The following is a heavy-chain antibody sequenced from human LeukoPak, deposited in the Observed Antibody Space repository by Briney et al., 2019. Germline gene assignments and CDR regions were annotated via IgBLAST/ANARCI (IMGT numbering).Heavy chain of an antibody. J-gene: IGHJ4*02. CDR2: ISSSSSYI. V-gene: IGHV3-21*01. Sequence: GGSLRLSCAASGFTFSSYSITWVRQAPGKGLEWVSSISSSSSYIYYADSVKGRFTISRDNARNSLYLQMNSLRAEDTAVYYCALGESTRPFDYWGQGTLVTVSS. CDR1: GFTFSSYS. D-gene: IGHD3-10*01. CDR3: ALGESTRPFDY.